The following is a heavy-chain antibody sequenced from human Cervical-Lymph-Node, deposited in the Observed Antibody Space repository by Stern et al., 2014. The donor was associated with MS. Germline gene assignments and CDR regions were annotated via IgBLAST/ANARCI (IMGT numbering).Heavy chain of an antibody. CDR3: ARGGRGVGLEY. Sequence: VQLGESGGGVVQPGRSLSLSCVASGFTFSTYAMHWVRQAPGKGLGWVAFVSYDGTQRNSTDSVKARFTISRDNSKNTLYLHMNSLRDEDTAVYFCARGGRGVGLEYWGQGALVTVSS. CDR2: VSYDGTQR. CDR1: GFTFSTYA. V-gene: IGHV3-30-3*01. D-gene: IGHD3-10*01. J-gene: IGHJ4*02.